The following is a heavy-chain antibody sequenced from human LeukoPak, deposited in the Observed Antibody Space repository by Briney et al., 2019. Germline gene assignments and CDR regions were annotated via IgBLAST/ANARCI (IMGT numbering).Heavy chain of an antibody. Sequence: GGSLRLSCAASGFTLGSNYMSWVRQAPGKGLEWLSVIDGGGRTYYADSVKGRFIISRDSFENTLYLQMNSLRADDTALYYCAGGSGAFDVWGQGTLVTISS. D-gene: IGHD3-16*01. CDR2: IDGGGRT. V-gene: IGHV3-53*01. J-gene: IGHJ3*01. CDR1: GFTLGSNY. CDR3: AGGSGAFDV.